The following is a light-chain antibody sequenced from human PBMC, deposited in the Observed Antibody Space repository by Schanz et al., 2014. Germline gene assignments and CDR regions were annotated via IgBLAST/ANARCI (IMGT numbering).Light chain of an antibody. Sequence: TQSPATLSASPGDSVTLSCRASENIENHLAWYQQKPGQPPRLLIYGASSRATGIPDRFSGSGSVTDFTLTISTLETEDFAVYYCQQYGNSPPFTFGQGTRLEIK. J-gene: IGKJ2*01. V-gene: IGKV3-20*01. CDR2: GAS. CDR1: ENIENH. CDR3: QQYGNSPPFT.